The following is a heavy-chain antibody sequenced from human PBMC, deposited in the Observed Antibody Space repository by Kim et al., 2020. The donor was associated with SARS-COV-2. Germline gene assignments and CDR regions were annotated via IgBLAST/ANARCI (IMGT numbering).Heavy chain of an antibody. J-gene: IGHJ4*02. D-gene: IGHD2-2*01. CDR3: ARDSAVVPAAISYFDY. V-gene: IGHV3-21*01. Sequence: SVKGRFTIPRDNAKNSLYLQMNSLRAEDTAVYYCARDSAVVPAAISYFDYWGQGTLVTVSS.